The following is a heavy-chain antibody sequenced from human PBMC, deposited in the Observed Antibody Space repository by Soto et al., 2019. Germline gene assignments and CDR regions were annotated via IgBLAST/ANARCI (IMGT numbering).Heavy chain of an antibody. D-gene: IGHD3-22*01. J-gene: IGHJ6*02. V-gene: IGHV3-66*03. CDR3: ARPRTEVITTFCSAGRYYGMDV. CDR1: GFTVSSNY. CDR2: IYSCGST. Sequence: GGSLRLSCAASGFTVSSNYMSWVRQAPGKGLEWVSVIYSCGSTYYADSVKGRFTISRDNSKNTLYLQMNSLRAEDTAVYYCARPRTEVITTFCSAGRYYGMDVWGQGTTVTVSS.